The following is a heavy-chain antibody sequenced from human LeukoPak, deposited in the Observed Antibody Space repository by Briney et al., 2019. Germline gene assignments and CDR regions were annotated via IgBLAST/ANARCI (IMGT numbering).Heavy chain of an antibody. V-gene: IGHV3-74*01. Sequence: GGSLRLSCAASGFTFSNYWMHWVRQVPGKGLVWVSRINSDETTTNYADSVKGRFTISRDNAKNTLYLQMNSLRAEDTAVYYCAKEVVRGVNGGHIDYWGQGTLVTVSS. CDR3: AKEVVRGVNGGHIDY. J-gene: IGHJ4*02. CDR2: INSDETTT. CDR1: GFTFSNYW. D-gene: IGHD3-10*01.